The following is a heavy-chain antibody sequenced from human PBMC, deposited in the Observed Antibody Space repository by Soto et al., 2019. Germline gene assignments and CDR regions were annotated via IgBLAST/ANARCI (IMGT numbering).Heavy chain of an antibody. V-gene: IGHV4-34*01. CDR1: GGSFSGYY. Sequence: QVQLHQWGAGLVKSSETLSLTCAVSGGSFSGYYWSWIRQPPGKGLEWIGEINHIGRTNYNPSRKSRFTISVDTSKNQFSLKVNSVTAAYTAVYYCARGGGRGYSYGYGIRDDAFHLCGQGTMVTVSS. CDR2: INHIGRT. D-gene: IGHD5-18*01. CDR3: ARGGGRGYSYGYGIRDDAFHL. J-gene: IGHJ3*01.